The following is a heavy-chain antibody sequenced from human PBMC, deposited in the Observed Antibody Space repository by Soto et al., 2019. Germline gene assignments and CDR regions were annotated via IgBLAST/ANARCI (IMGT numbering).Heavy chain of an antibody. CDR2: ISYDGSNK. CDR1: AFIFSRYG. V-gene: IGHV3-30*18. J-gene: IGHJ6*02. CDR3: AKDLGSGKPYYYYAMDV. Sequence: QGQLVESGGGVVQPGTSLRLSCEASAFIFSRYGMHWVRQAPGKGLEWVAVISYDGSNKYYAESVKGRFIISRDKSENRLYVQMNSLRAEDTAVYYCAKDLGSGKPYYYYAMDVWGQGTTVTVSS. D-gene: IGHD3-10*01.